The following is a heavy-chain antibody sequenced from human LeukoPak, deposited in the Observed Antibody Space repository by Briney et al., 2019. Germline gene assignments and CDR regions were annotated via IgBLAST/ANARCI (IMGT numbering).Heavy chain of an antibody. D-gene: IGHD3-10*01. CDR2: IYSSGST. V-gene: IGHV4-4*07. Sequence: SETLSLTCTVSGGSISSCYWSWIRQPAGKGLEWIGRIYSSGSTDYNSSLKSRVTMSVDTSKNQFSLKLSSVTAADTAMYYCARVGRVGPSDYGMDVWGQGTTVTVSS. CDR1: GGSISSCY. CDR3: ARVGRVGPSDYGMDV. J-gene: IGHJ6*02.